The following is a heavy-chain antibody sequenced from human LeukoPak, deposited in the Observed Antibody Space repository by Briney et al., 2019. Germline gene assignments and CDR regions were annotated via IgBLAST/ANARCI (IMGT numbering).Heavy chain of an antibody. CDR1: GYTFTSYY. CDR2: INPSGGST. D-gene: IGHD3-22*01. J-gene: IGHJ4*02. Sequence: ASVKVSCKASGYTFTSYYMHWVRQAPGQGLEWMGIINPSGGSTSYAQKFQGRVTMTRDTSTSTVYMELSSLRSEDTAVYYCASHYYYDTFTYYERAPGWGQGTLVTVSS. CDR3: ASHYYYDTFTYYERAPG. V-gene: IGHV1-46*01.